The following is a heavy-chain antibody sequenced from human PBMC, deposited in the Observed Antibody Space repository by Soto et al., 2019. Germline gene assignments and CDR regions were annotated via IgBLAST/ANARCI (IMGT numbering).Heavy chain of an antibody. CDR2: IYYSGST. D-gene: IGHD2-8*01. V-gene: IGHV4-59*01. J-gene: IGHJ5*02. CDR3: ARESVSGDSPMVNWFDP. Sequence: SETLSLICTVSGGSISSYYWSWIRQPPGKGLEWIGYIYYSGSTNYNPSLKSRVTISVDTSKTQFSLKLSSVTAADTAVYYCARESVSGDSPMVNWFDPWGQGTLVTVSS. CDR1: GGSISSYY.